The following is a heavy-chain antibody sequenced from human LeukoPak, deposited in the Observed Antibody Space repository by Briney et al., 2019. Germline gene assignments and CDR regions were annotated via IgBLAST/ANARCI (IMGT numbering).Heavy chain of an antibody. CDR3: ARDDVGGAVDY. CDR2: ISYDGSNK. D-gene: IGHD1-26*01. Sequence: PGRSLRLSCAASGFTFSSYAMHWVRQAPGKGLEWVALISYDGSNKYYADSVKGRFTISRDNSKNTLYLQMNSLRADDTAVYYCARDDVGGAVDYWGQGTLVTVSS. J-gene: IGHJ4*02. CDR1: GFTFSSYA. V-gene: IGHV3-30-3*01.